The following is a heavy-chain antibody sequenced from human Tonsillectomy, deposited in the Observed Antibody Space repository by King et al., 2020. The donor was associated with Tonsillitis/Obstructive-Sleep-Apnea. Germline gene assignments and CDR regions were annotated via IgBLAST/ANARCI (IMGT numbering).Heavy chain of an antibody. CDR1: GFTFSSYD. CDR3: ARVMSIGGGDAFDI. J-gene: IGHJ3*02. Sequence: VQLVESGGGLVQPGGSLRLSCAASGFTFSSYDMHWVRQGTGKGLEWVSAIGTAGDTYYPGSVKGRFTISRENAKNSLYLQMNSLRAGDTAVYYGARVMSIGGGDAFDIWGQGTMVAVSS. CDR2: IGTAGDT. V-gene: IGHV3-13*04. D-gene: IGHD2-8*01.